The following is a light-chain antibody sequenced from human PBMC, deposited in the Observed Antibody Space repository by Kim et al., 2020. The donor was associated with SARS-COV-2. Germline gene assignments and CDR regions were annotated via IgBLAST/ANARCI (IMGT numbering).Light chain of an antibody. V-gene: IGKV3-15*01. CDR2: RAS. J-gene: IGKJ4*01. CDR1: ESIDIN. Sequence: EIVMTQSPDTLSVSPGESVTLSCRASESIDINLAWYQQKPGQAPRLLIYRASTRATGIPGRFSGSGSGTEFSLTITSLQSEDFAVYYCQQYNHWPPLTFGGGTKVDIK. CDR3: QQYNHWPPLT.